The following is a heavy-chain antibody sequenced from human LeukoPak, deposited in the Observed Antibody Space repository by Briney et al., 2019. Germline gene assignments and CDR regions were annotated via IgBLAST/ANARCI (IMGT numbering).Heavy chain of an antibody. CDR2: IWYDGSNK. Sequence: PGRSLRLSCAASGFTFSSYGMHWVRQAPGKGLEWVAVIWYDGSNKYYADSVKGRFTISRDNSKNTLYLQMNSLRAEDTAVYYCARDGGGDWWNGLMDYWGQGTLVTVSS. V-gene: IGHV3-33*01. CDR1: GFTFSSYG. CDR3: ARDGGGDWWNGLMDY. J-gene: IGHJ4*02. D-gene: IGHD2-21*02.